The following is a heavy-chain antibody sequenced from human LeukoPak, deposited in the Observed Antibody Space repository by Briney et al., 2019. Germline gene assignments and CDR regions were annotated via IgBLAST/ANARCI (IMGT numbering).Heavy chain of an antibody. Sequence: LGASMKVSCKASGYTFTSYDINWVRQATGQGPEWMGWMNPNSGNTGYAQKFQGRITMTRNTSISTAYMELSSLTSEDTAVYYCARIAAAGNRRLNYWGQGTLVTVSS. CDR3: ARIAAAGNRRLNY. CDR2: MNPNSGNT. V-gene: IGHV1-8*01. D-gene: IGHD6-13*01. CDR1: GYTFTSYD. J-gene: IGHJ4*02.